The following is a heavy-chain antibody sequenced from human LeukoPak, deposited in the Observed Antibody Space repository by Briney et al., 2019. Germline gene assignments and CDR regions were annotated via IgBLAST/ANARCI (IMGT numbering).Heavy chain of an antibody. D-gene: IGHD1-14*01. CDR1: GFTVITND. Sequence: GGSLRLSCAASGFTVITNDMTWVRQAPGKGLQWVSVLCDGNTKYADSVQGRFTISRDNSKNTLYLEMNSLSPDDTAVYYCARGVEPLAANTLAYWGQGTLVTVSS. CDR2: LCDGNT. CDR3: ARGVEPLAANTLAY. V-gene: IGHV3-53*01. J-gene: IGHJ4*02.